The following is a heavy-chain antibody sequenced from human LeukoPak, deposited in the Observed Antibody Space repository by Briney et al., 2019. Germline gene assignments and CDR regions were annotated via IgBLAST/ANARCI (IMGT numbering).Heavy chain of an antibody. CDR2: IIPIFGTA. J-gene: IGHJ6*03. Sequence: GASVKVSCKASGGTFSSYAISWVRQAPGQGLEWMGGIIPIFGTANYAQKFQGRVTITTDESTSTAHMELSSLRSEDTAVYYCARAPGYKEYYYMDVWGKGTTVTVSS. CDR3: ARAPGYKEYYYMDV. D-gene: IGHD5-12*01. V-gene: IGHV1-69*05. CDR1: GGTFSSYA.